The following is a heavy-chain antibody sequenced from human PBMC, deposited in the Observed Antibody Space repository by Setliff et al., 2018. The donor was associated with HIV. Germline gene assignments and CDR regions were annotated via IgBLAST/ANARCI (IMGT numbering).Heavy chain of an antibody. V-gene: IGHV1-2*06. J-gene: IGHJ4*02. D-gene: IGHD3-22*01. CDR2: INPNSGGT. Sequence: GASVKVSCKASGYTFTAYYMHWVRQAPGQGLEWMGRINPNSGGTSDAQKFQGRVTMTRDTSISTAYMELSRLRSDDTAVYYCARAPITMIVVVTPDYWGQGTLVTVS. CDR1: GYTFTAYY. CDR3: ARAPITMIVVVTPDY.